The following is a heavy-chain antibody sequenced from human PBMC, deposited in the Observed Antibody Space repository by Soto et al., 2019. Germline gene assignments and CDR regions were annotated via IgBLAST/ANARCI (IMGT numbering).Heavy chain of an antibody. CDR3: ARATYFESSGPFDY. Sequence: SETLSLTCTVSGGSISSYYWSWIRQHPGKGLEWIGYIYYSGSTYYNPSLESRVTLSVDTSRKQFSLKVSSVTAADTAMYYCARATYFESSGPFDYWGPGPLVTVS. J-gene: IGHJ4*02. V-gene: IGHV4-59*06. CDR2: IYYSGST. D-gene: IGHD3-22*01. CDR1: GGSISSYY.